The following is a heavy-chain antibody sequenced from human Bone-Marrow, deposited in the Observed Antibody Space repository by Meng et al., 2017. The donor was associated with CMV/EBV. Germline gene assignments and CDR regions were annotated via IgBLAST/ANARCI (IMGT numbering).Heavy chain of an antibody. Sequence: GESLKISCAASGFTFSSYGMHWVRQAPGKGLEWVAVIWYDGINKYYADSVKGRFTISRDNYKNTLYLQMNSLRAEDTAVYYCAKDARRYCAGSSCSDFDSWGPGNLVNVSS. CDR1: GFTFSSYG. J-gene: IGHJ4*02. V-gene: IGHV3-33*06. D-gene: IGHD2-8*02. CDR3: AKDARRYCAGSSCSDFDS. CDR2: IWYDGINK.